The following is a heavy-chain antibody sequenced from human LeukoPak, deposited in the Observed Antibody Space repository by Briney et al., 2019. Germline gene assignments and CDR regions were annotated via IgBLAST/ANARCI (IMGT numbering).Heavy chain of an antibody. CDR2: IYSGGST. Sequence: GGSLRLSCAASGFTVSSNYMSWVRQAPGKGLEWVSVIYSGGSTYYADSVKGRFTISRDTSKNMLFLQMNTLRAEDTAIYYCAKDRTVGASYWYFDLWGRGTLVTVSS. CDR1: GFTVSSNY. D-gene: IGHD1-26*01. J-gene: IGHJ2*01. CDR3: AKDRTVGASYWYFDL. V-gene: IGHV3-53*01.